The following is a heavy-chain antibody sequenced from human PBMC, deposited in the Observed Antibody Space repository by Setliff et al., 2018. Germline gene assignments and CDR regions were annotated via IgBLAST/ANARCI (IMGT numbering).Heavy chain of an antibody. Sequence: GGSLRLSCAASGFTFSSYSMNWVRQAPGKGLEWVSSISSGSSYIYYADSVKGRFTISRDNAKNSLYLQMNSLRAEDTAVYYCATPIYDSSGYYRDPRGGYYYYGMDVWGQGTTVTVSS. CDR1: GFTFSSYS. CDR3: ATPIYDSSGYYRDPRGGYYYYGMDV. J-gene: IGHJ6*02. CDR2: ISSGSSYI. D-gene: IGHD3-22*01. V-gene: IGHV3-21*01.